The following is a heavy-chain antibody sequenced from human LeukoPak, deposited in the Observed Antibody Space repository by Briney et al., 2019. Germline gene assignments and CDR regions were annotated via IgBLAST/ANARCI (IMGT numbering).Heavy chain of an antibody. Sequence: ASVKVSCKASGYTFTGYYMHWVRQAPGQGLEWMGWISAYNGNTNYAQKLQGRVTMTTDTSTSTAYMELRSLRSDDTAVYYCAREAVAATGDYWGQGTLVTVSS. J-gene: IGHJ4*02. CDR3: AREAVAATGDY. CDR2: ISAYNGNT. V-gene: IGHV1-18*04. CDR1: GYTFTGYY. D-gene: IGHD2-15*01.